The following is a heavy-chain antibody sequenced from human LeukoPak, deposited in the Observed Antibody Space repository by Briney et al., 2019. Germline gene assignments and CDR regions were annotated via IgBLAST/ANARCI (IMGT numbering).Heavy chain of an antibody. CDR1: GFTFSSYW. CDR3: ARGRPPYYDFWSGYYGY. J-gene: IGHJ4*02. V-gene: IGHV3-7*01. Sequence: GGSLRLSCAASGFTFSSYWMSWVRQAPGKGLEWVANIKQDGSEKYYVDSVKGRFTISRDNAKNSLYLQMNSLRAEDTAVYYCARGRPPYYDFWSGYYGYWGQGTLVTVSS. D-gene: IGHD3-3*01. CDR2: IKQDGSEK.